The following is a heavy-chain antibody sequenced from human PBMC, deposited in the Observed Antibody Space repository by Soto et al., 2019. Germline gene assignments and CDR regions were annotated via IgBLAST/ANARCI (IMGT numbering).Heavy chain of an antibody. CDR2: IWYDGSNR. Sequence: GGSLRLSCAASGFTFSSYSMHWVRQPPAKGLEWVAVIWYDGSNRYYADPLKDRFTISRDDSKNTLYLQMMSLRAEDTAVYYCSRSQEWQQGYYYGMDVWGQGTTVTVSS. D-gene: IGHD6-13*01. V-gene: IGHV3-33*01. CDR1: GFTFSSYS. J-gene: IGHJ6*02. CDR3: SRSQEWQQGYYYGMDV.